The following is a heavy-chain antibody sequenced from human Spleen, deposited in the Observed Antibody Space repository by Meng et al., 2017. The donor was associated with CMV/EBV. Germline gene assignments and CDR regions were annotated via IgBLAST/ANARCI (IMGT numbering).Heavy chain of an antibody. Sequence: GEYLKISCADSGFTFSNYWMSWVRQAPGKGLEWVANMNQDGTQIYYVDSVKGRFTISRANAKNSLYLQMSSLRVEDSAVYYCVKLFDYWGQGTLVTVSS. V-gene: IGHV3-7*01. CDR2: MNQDGTQI. CDR3: VKLFDY. D-gene: IGHD3-10*01. CDR1: GFTFSNYW. J-gene: IGHJ4*02.